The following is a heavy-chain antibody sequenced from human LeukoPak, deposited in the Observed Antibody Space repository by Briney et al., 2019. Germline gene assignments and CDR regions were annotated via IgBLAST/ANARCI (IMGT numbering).Heavy chain of an antibody. CDR3: ARVWRGGSYGLFDY. CDR1: GGSISSGDYY. V-gene: IGHV4-61*08. D-gene: IGHD5-18*01. J-gene: IGHJ4*02. CDR2: IYYSGYT. Sequence: SETLSLTCTVSGGSISSGDYYWSWIRQPPGKGLDWIGYIYYSGYTNYNPSLKSRVTMSVDMSKNQFSLKLSSVTAADTAVYYCARVWRGGSYGLFDYWGQGTLVTVSS.